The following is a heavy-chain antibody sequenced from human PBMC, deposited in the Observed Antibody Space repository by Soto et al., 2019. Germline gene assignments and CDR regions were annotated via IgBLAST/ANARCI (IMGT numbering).Heavy chain of an antibody. V-gene: IGHV1-46*01. CDR2: INPSGGST. D-gene: IGHD5-12*01. CDR3: ARDSVGGYDY. Sequence: ASVKVSCKASGYTFTTYGISWVRQAPGQGLEWMGIINPSGGSTSYAQKFQGRVTMTRDTSTSTVYMELSSLRSEDTAVYYCARDSVGGYDYWGQGTLVTVSS. CDR1: GYTFTTYG. J-gene: IGHJ4*02.